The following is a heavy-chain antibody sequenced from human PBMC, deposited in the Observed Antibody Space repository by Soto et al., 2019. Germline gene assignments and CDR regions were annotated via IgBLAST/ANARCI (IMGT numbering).Heavy chain of an antibody. V-gene: IGHV1-69*01. Sequence: QGLEWMGGIIPIFGTANYAQKFQGRVTITADESTSTAYMELSSLRSEDTAVYYCARDPGVGVDTVATIPGSSGKGFDNPAQRTLVTVPS. CDR2: IIPIFGTA. J-gene: IGHJ4*02. CDR3: ARDPGVGVDTVATIPGSSGKGFDN. D-gene: IGHD5-12*01.